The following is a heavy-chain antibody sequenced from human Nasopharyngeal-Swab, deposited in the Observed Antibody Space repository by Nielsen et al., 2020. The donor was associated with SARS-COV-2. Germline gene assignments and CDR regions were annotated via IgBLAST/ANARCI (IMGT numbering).Heavy chain of an antibody. Sequence: SETLSLTSAVYGGSFSGYYWSWIRQPPGKGLEWIGEINHSGSTNYNPSLKSRVTISVDTSKNQLSLKLSSVTAADTAVYYCARGRGLRHYYYYYGMDVWGQGTTVTVSS. CDR2: INHSGST. CDR3: ARGRGLRHYYYYYGMDV. V-gene: IGHV4-34*01. D-gene: IGHD3-3*01. CDR1: GGSFSGYY. J-gene: IGHJ6*02.